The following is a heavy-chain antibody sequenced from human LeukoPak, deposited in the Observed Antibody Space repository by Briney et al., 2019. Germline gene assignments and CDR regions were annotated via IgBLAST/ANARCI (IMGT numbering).Heavy chain of an antibody. CDR1: GGSISSSSYY. V-gene: IGHV4-39*07. Sequence: PSETLSLTCTVSGGSISSSSYYWGWIRQPPGKGLEWIGSIYYSGSTYYNPSLKSRVTISVDTSKNQFSLKLSSVTAADTAVYYCARNLVGAPRYFDFWGQGTLVTVSS. D-gene: IGHD1-26*01. CDR2: IYYSGST. J-gene: IGHJ4*02. CDR3: ARNLVGAPRYFDF.